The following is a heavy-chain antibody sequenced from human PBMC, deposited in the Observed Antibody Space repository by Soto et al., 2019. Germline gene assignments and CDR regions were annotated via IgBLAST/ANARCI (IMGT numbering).Heavy chain of an antibody. D-gene: IGHD5-18*01. CDR1: GGSISSSSYY. J-gene: IGHJ3*02. CDR3: ARQPLGYAFDI. V-gene: IGHV4-39*01. Sequence: PSETLSLTCTVSGGSISSSSYYWGWIRQPPGKGLEWIGSIYYSGSTYYNPSLKSRVTISVDTSKNQFSLKLSSVTAADTAVYYCARQPLGYAFDIWGQGTMVTVSS. CDR2: IYYSGST.